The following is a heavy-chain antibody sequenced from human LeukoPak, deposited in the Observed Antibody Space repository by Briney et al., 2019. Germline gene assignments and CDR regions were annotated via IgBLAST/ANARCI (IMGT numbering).Heavy chain of an antibody. D-gene: IGHD3-3*01. J-gene: IGHJ4*02. Sequence: GGSLRLSCAASGFTFSSNPMSWVRQAPGKGLEWVSAIVPSGGTTSYADSVKGRFTISRDNSKNTLYLQMNSLRAEDTAVYYCARGPDSKYYDFWSGYYTEYYFDYWGQGTLVTVSS. CDR2: IVPSGGTT. CDR1: GFTFSSNP. V-gene: IGHV3-23*01. CDR3: ARGPDSKYYDFWSGYYTEYYFDY.